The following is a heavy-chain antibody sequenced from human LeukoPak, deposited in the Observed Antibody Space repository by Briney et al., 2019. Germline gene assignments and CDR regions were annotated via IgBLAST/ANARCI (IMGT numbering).Heavy chain of an antibody. V-gene: IGHV3-33*08. CDR3: ARDPGSYWPKDYFDY. Sequence: PGRSLRLSCAASGFTFDDYAMHWVRQAPGKGLEWVAVIWYDGSNKYYADSVKGRFTISRDNSKNTLYLQMNSLRAEDTAVYYCARDPGSYWPKDYFDYWGQGTLVTVSS. CDR2: IWYDGSNK. CDR1: GFTFDDYA. D-gene: IGHD1-26*01. J-gene: IGHJ4*02.